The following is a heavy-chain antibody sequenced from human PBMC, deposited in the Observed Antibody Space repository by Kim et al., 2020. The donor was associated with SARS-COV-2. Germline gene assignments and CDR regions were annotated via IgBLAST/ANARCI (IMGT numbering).Heavy chain of an antibody. J-gene: IGHJ1*01. CDR3: VRGGGSSSWYRYFQY. Sequence: ASVKVSCKASGYSFTHYYMHWVRQAPGQGFEWMGIINPSGGSTSYAQKFQGRVTMTSDTSTSTVYMELSSLRSEDTAVYYCVRGGGSSSWYRYFQYWGQGTLVTVSS. D-gene: IGHD6-13*01. CDR2: INPSGGST. V-gene: IGHV1-46*01. CDR1: GYSFTHYY.